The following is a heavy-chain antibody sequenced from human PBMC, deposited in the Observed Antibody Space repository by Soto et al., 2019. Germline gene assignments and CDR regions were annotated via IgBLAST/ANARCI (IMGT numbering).Heavy chain of an antibody. CDR2: ISGSGGIT. D-gene: IGHD3-9*01. J-gene: IGHJ5*02. Sequence: GGSLRLSCAASGFTFSSYAMSCVRQAPGKGLEGVSAISGSGGITYYADSVNGRFTISRDNSKNTLYLQMNSLRAEDTAVYYCAKDGNPIPYLTGYYRLGWFDPWGQGTMVTVSS. CDR3: AKDGNPIPYLTGYYRLGWFDP. CDR1: GFTFSSYA. V-gene: IGHV3-23*01.